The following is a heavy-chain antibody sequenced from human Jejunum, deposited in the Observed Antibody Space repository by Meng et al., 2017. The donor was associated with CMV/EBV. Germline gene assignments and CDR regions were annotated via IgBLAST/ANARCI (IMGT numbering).Heavy chain of an antibody. D-gene: IGHD1/OR15-1a*01. CDR1: GDSIRSHY. Sequence: VSGDSIRSHYWSWVRQPPGKGLEWMRYVYYSGSATYSPSLRSRITISVDTSKNQVSLNLRSVTAADTAMYFCARGIGHASNNTHDYWGQGTLVTVSS. CDR3: ARGIGHASNNTHDY. J-gene: IGHJ4*02. CDR2: VYYSGSA. V-gene: IGHV4-59*11.